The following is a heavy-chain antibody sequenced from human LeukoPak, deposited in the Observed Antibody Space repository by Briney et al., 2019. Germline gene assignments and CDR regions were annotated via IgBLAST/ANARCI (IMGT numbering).Heavy chain of an antibody. Sequence: SETLSLTCTVSGASISSSSAYWGWIRQPPGKGLEWIVRIYYSKNTYYNPSLKSRVTISADTSKNQFSLTLGSVSATDTAVYYCVSPRGFSYGYFDYWGQGTLVSVSS. V-gene: IGHV4-39*01. J-gene: IGHJ4*02. CDR2: IYYSKNT. CDR1: GASISSSSAY. CDR3: VSPRGFSYGYFDY. D-gene: IGHD5-18*01.